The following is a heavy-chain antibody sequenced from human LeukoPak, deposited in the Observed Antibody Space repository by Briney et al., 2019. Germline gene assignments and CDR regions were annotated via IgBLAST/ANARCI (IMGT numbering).Heavy chain of an antibody. Sequence: GGSLRLSCAASGYMFSPYWMSWVRQTPGKGLEWVASISDGGCATYYGDSVRGRFTISRDDARNSLFLQMNGLRADDTAVYYCTRENYVPDSWGQGTLVTVSS. CDR1: GYMFSPYW. J-gene: IGHJ5*02. D-gene: IGHD3-10*02. CDR2: ISDGGCAT. V-gene: IGHV3-7*03. CDR3: TRENYVPDS.